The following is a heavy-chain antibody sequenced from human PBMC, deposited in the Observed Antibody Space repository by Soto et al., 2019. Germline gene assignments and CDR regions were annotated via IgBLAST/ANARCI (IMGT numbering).Heavy chain of an antibody. J-gene: IGHJ5*02. CDR1: GFTVSSKY. Sequence: HPGGSLRLSCAASGFTVSSKYMNWVRQAPGKGLEWVSIIWSAGLTYYADSVRGRFTISRDISKNILFLQMNNLRAEDSAIYYCARGLPPDLWGQGTLVTVSS. D-gene: IGHD2-15*01. CDR2: IWSAGLT. V-gene: IGHV3-53*01. CDR3: ARGLPPDL.